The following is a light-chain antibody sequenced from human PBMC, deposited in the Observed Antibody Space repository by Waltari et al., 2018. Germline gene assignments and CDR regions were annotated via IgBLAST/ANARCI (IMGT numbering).Light chain of an antibody. CDR2: WAS. CDR1: PSVLYSSNNKNY. Sequence: DIVMTQSPDSLAVSLGERATINCKSSPSVLYSSNNKNYLAWYQQKPGQPPTLLIYWASTRESGVPDRFSGSGSGTDFTLTISSLQAEDVVVYYCQQYYSTPRSFGQGTKLEIK. V-gene: IGKV4-1*01. J-gene: IGKJ2*03. CDR3: QQYYSTPRS.